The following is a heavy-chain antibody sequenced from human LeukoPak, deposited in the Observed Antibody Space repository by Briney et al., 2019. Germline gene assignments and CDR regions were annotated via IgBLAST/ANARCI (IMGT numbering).Heavy chain of an antibody. J-gene: IGHJ4*02. CDR3: AKGQQPVNSFDY. D-gene: IGHD6-13*01. V-gene: IGHV3-30*18. CDR2: ISYDGSNK. Sequence: GGSLRLSCAASGFTFSSYGMHWVRQAPGKGLEWVAVISYDGSNKYYADSVKGRFTISRDNSKNTLYLQMNSLRAEDTAVYYCAKGQQPVNSFDYWGQGTLVTASS. CDR1: GFTFSSYG.